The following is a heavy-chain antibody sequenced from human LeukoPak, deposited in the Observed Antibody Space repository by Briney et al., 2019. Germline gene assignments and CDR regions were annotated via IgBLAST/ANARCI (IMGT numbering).Heavy chain of an antibody. CDR2: IYYSGST. CDR1: GGSISSSSYY. V-gene: IGHV4-39*01. Sequence: SETLSLTCTVSGGSISSSSYYWGWIRQPPGKGLEWIGSIYYSGSTYYNPSLKSRVTISVDTSKNQFSLKLSSVTAADTAVYYCARLGYYDSSGYSDYWGQGTLVTVSS. J-gene: IGHJ4*02. D-gene: IGHD3-22*01. CDR3: ARLGYYDSSGYSDY.